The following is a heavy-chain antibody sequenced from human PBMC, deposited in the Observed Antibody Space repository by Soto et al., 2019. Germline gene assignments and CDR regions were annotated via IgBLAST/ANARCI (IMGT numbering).Heavy chain of an antibody. Sequence: QLQLQESASGLVKPSQTLSLTCAVSGGSISSGGYSWSWIRQPPGKGLEWIGYIYHSGSIYYNPSPESRVTISVDTSKNQFSLKLSSVTAADTAVYCWARGPSFGYWGQGNLVTVSS. CDR1: GGSISSGGYS. D-gene: IGHD3-10*01. J-gene: IGHJ4*02. V-gene: IGHV4-30-2*01. CDR2: IYHSGSI. CDR3: ARGPSFGY.